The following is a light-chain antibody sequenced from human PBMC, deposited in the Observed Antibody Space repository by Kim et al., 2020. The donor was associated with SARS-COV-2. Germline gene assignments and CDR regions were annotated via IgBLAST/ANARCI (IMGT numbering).Light chain of an antibody. Sequence: QSVLTQPPSASGTPGQRVTISCSGSSSNIGSKTVNWYQQVPGAAPKLLIYTNNQRPSGVPDRFSGSKSGTSASLAISGLQSEDEADYYCVAWDDSLNGLVFGGGTQLTVL. J-gene: IGLJ3*02. V-gene: IGLV1-44*01. CDR3: VAWDDSLNGLV. CDR2: TNN. CDR1: SSNIGSKT.